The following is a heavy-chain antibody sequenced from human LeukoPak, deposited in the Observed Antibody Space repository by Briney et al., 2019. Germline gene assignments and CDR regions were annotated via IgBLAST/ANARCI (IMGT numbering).Heavy chain of an antibody. Sequence: GGSLRLSCAASGFTFSSYWMHWVRQAPGKGLVWVSRINSDGSGTTYADSVKGRFTISRDNSKNTLYLQMNSLRAEDTAVYYCAKKAWFRGFDYWGQGTLVTVSS. D-gene: IGHD3-10*01. CDR1: GFTFSSYW. V-gene: IGHV3-74*01. CDR2: INSDGSGT. J-gene: IGHJ4*02. CDR3: AKKAWFRGFDY.